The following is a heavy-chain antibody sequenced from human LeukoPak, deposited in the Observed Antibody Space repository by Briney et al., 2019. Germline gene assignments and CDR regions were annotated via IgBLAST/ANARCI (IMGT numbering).Heavy chain of an antibody. CDR3: ARGSRWTAFDI. J-gene: IGHJ3*02. V-gene: IGHV4-34*01. CDR1: GGSFSGYY. CDR2: INHSGST. Sequence: SETLSLTCAVYGGSFSGYYWGWIRPPPGEGLEWIGEINHSGSTNYNPSLKSRVTISVDTSKNQFSLKLSSVTAADTAVYYCARGSRWTAFDIWGQGTMVTVSS. D-gene: IGHD6-13*01.